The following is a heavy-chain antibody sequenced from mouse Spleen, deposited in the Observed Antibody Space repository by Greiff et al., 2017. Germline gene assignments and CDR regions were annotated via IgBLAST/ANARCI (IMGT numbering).Heavy chain of an antibody. Sequence: QVQLQQPGAELVRPGTSVKLSCKASGYTFTSYWMHWVKQRPGQGLEWIGVIDPSDSYTNYNQKFKGKATLTVDTSSSTAYMQLRSLTSEDSAVYYCARGVTGYYAMDYGGQGTSVTVSS. D-gene: IGHD2-1*01. CDR3: ARGVTGYYAMDY. CDR1: GYTFTSYW. CDR2: IDPSDSYT. J-gene: IGHJ4*01. V-gene: IGHV1-59*01.